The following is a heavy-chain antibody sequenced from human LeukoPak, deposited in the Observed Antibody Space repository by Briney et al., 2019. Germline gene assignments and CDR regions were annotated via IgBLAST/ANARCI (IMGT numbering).Heavy chain of an antibody. CDR2: ISFDGSDK. CDR1: GLIFSTYA. CDR3: ARSSGLQKFDY. Sequence: TGGSLRLSCAASGLIFSTYAMHWVRQAPGRGLEWVAVISFDGSDKYYADSVQGRFTISRDNSKNTLYLQMNSLRVEDTAVYYCARSSGLQKFDYWGQGTLVTVSS. D-gene: IGHD6-25*01. V-gene: IGHV3-30-3*01. J-gene: IGHJ4*02.